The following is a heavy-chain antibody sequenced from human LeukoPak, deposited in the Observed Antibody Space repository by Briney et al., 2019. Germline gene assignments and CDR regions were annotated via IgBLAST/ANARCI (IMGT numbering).Heavy chain of an antibody. CDR2: IDWDDDK. CDR3: ARISAYGDYYFDY. D-gene: IGHD4-17*01. J-gene: IGHJ4*02. CDR1: GFSLITSGMC. Sequence: SGPALVKPTQTLTLTCTFSGFSLITSGMCVSWIRQPPGKALEWLALIDWDDDKYYSTSLKARLTISKDTFKNQVVLTMTNMDPVDTATYYCARISAYGDYYFDYWGQGTLVTVSS. V-gene: IGHV2-70*01.